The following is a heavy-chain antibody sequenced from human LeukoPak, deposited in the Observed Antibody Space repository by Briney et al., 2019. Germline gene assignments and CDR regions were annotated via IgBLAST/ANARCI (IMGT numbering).Heavy chain of an antibody. CDR3: ARGGEYCSSTSCYSGWFDP. J-gene: IGHJ5*02. Sequence: ASVKVSCKASGYTFTSYDINWVRQATGQGLEWMGWMNPNSGNTGYAQKFQSRVTMTRNTSISTAYMELSSLRSEDTAVYYCARGGEYCSSTSCYSGWFDPWGQGTLVTVSS. V-gene: IGHV1-8*01. CDR2: MNPNSGNT. D-gene: IGHD2-2*01. CDR1: GYTFTSYD.